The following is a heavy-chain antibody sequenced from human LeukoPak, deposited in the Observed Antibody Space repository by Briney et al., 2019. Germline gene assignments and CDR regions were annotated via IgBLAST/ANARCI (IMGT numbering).Heavy chain of an antibody. V-gene: IGHV3-23*01. D-gene: IGHD3-22*01. J-gene: IGHJ6*02. CDR2: ISGSGGST. CDR3: ARDDGPDYYDSSGYSLDTLYYYYYGMDV. Sequence: GGSLRLSCAASGFTFSSYAMSWVRQAPGKGLEWVSAISGSGGSTYYADSVKGRFTISRDNSKNTLYLQMNSLRAEDTAVYYCARDDGPDYYDSSGYSLDTLYYYYYGMDVWGQGTTVTVSS. CDR1: GFTFSSYA.